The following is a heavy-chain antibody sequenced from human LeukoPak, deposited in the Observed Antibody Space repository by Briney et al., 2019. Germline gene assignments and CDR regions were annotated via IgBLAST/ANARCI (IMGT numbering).Heavy chain of an antibody. CDR1: GFTFSSYW. D-gene: IGHD3-22*01. CDR3: ARAPSEIGGYYPEYFRH. V-gene: IGHV3-74*01. Sequence: SGGSLRLSCAASGFTFSSYWMHWVRQAPGKGLVWVSRIKSDGSTNYADSVKGRFTISRDNAKNTLSLQMSSLRAEDTGVYYCARAPSEIGGYYPEYFRHWGQGTLVTVSS. J-gene: IGHJ1*01. CDR2: IKSDGST.